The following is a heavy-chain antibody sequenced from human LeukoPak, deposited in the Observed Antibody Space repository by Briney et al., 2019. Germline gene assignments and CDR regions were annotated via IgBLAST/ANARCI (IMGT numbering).Heavy chain of an antibody. D-gene: IGHD1-14*01. V-gene: IGHV3-7*01. J-gene: IGHJ4*02. CDR3: TRDRSRAEDD. CDR1: GFTFSGHW. CDR2: INQGGSDK. Sequence: GGSLRLSCAASGFTFSGHWMCWVRQAPGNGLEWVANINQGGSDKYYVDSVKGRFTISRDNANNLLYLQMNSLRGEDTAVYYCTRDRSRAEDDWGQGTLVTVSS.